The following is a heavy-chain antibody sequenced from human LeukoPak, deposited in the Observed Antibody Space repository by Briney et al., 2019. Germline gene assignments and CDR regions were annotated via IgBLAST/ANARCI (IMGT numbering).Heavy chain of an antibody. V-gene: IGHV3-23*01. CDR1: GFIFSSYA. J-gene: IGHJ4*02. D-gene: IGHD2-2*01. Sequence: PGGSLRLSCAASGFIFSSYAMSGVRQAPGKGLDWVSALSGSGGNTYYAASVEGRFTISRDNSKSTLYLQRNSLRGDDTAVYYCAKDRMKWRVAAASIEYWGRGTLVTVST. CDR3: AKDRMKWRVAAASIEY. CDR2: LSGSGGNT.